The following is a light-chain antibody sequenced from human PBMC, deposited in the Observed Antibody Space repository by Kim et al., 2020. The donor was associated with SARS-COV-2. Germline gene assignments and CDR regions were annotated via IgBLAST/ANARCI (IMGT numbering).Light chain of an antibody. CDR3: QQLKTYPIT. CDR2: AAS. CDR1: QDIRSY. J-gene: IGKJ5*01. V-gene: IGKV1-9*01. Sequence: ASVGDRVRITCRASQDIRSYLAWYQQKPGKAPKRLIHAASTLESGVPSRFSGSGSGAEFTLTINSLQPEDFATYYCQQLKTYPITFGQGTRLEIK.